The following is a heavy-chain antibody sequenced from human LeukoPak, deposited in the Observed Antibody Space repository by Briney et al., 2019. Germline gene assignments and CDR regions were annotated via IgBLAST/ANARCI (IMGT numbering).Heavy chain of an antibody. D-gene: IGHD3-10*01. CDR2: IYYSGST. V-gene: IGHV4-39*01. J-gene: IGHJ3*02. CDR3: ASAGKLLWFGELLYHAFDI. Sequence: PSETLSLTCTVSGGSISSSSYYWGWIRQPPGKGLEWIGSIYYSGSTYYNPSLKSRVTISVDTSKNQFSLELSSVTAAGTAVYYCASAGKLLWFGELLYHAFDIWGQGTMVTVSS. CDR1: GGSISSSSYY.